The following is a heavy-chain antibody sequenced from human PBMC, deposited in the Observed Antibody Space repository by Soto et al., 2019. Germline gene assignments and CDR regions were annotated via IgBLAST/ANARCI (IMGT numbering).Heavy chain of an antibody. CDR1: GYTFIHYY. D-gene: IGHD2-21*01. CDR3: ARSLLQGDF. V-gene: IGHV1-46*01. J-gene: IGHJ4*02. Sequence: QVQLVQSGAEVKKPGASVTISCKASGYTFIHYYIHWVRQAPGQGLEWMAIINPNGGSTNYAQKFQGRVTVTSDTSTTTVSMELNSLESDDTAVYFCARSLLQGDFWGQGTLVTVSS. CDR2: INPNGGST.